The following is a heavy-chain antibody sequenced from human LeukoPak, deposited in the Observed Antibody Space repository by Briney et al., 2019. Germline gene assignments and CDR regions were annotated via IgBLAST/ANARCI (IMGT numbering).Heavy chain of an antibody. V-gene: IGHV3-30*18. CDR1: GFXFSTYG. Sequence: GGSLRLSCAASGFXFSTYGIHWVRQAPGKGLEWVALISYDGSNKYYADSVKGRFTISRDNSKNTLYLQMNSLRTEDTGVYYCAKSNGWLADYWGQGTLVTVSS. D-gene: IGHD6-19*01. CDR3: AKSNGWLADY. J-gene: IGHJ4*02. CDR2: ISYDGSNK.